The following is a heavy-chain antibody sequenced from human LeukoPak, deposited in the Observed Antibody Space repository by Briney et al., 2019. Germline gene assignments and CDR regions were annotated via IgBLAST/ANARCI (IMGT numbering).Heavy chain of an antibody. D-gene: IGHD3-22*01. V-gene: IGHV1-69*01. J-gene: IGHJ4*02. CDR3: ETARGYDSSGYYSNPFDY. CDR2: ILPISGTA. Sequence: EASVKVSCKASAGTFSSYAISWVRQAPGQGIEWKGGILPISGTANYAQKFQGRVTITADESTSTAYMELSSLRSEDTAVYYCETARGYDSSGYYSNPFDYWGQGTLVTVSS. CDR1: AGTFSSYA.